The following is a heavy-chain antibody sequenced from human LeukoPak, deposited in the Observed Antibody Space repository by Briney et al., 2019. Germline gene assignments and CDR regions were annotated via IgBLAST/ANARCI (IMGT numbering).Heavy chain of an antibody. Sequence: SGGSLRLSCTASGFTFGDYAMCWFRQAPGKGLEWVGFIRSKAYGGTTEYAASVKGRFTISRDDSKSIAYLQMNSLKTEDTAAYYCTRGAYCGGDCYWAPLGYWGQGTLVTVSS. CDR1: GFTFGDYA. CDR3: TRGAYCGGDCYWAPLGY. V-gene: IGHV3-49*03. J-gene: IGHJ4*02. CDR2: IRSKAYGGTT. D-gene: IGHD2-21*02.